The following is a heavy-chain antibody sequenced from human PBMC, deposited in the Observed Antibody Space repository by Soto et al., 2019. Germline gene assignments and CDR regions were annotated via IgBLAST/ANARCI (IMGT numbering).Heavy chain of an antibody. V-gene: IGHV4-59*08. D-gene: IGHD4-4*01. J-gene: IGHJ4*02. Sequence: SETLSLTCTVSGGSISGYYWSWIRQPPGKGLEWIAYIYYSGSSNSNPSLKSRVTISVDTSKNQFSLKLSSVTAADTAVYYCARHSNDYRKSLDYSGQGTLVTVSS. CDR3: ARHSNDYRKSLDY. CDR1: GGSISGYY. CDR2: IYYSGSS.